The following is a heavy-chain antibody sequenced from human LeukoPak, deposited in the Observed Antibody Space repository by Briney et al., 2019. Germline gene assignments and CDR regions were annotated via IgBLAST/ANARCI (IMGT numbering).Heavy chain of an antibody. CDR2: VYTGGST. CDR3: AGRDY. Sequence: SETLSLTCTVSGAPISNYYWSWIRQPAGKGLEWIGRVYTGGSTHYNPSLRSRVTISVDKSRNQFFLNLRSVTAADTAVYYCAGRDYWGQGTLVTVSS. CDR1: GAPISNYY. J-gene: IGHJ4*02. D-gene: IGHD1-26*01. V-gene: IGHV4-4*07.